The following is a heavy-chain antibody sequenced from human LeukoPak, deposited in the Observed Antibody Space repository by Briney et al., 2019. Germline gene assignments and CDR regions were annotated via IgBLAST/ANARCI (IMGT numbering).Heavy chain of an antibody. CDR2: ISAYNGNT. D-gene: IGHD6-13*01. CDR1: GYTFTSYG. CDR3: ARTAAGTLFMFDY. Sequence: GESLKISCKGSGYTFTSYGISWVRQAPGQGLEWMGWISAYNGNTNYAQKLQGRVTMTTDTSTSTAYMELRSLRSDDTAVYYCARTAAGTLFMFDYWGQGTLVTVSS. J-gene: IGHJ4*02. V-gene: IGHV1-18*01.